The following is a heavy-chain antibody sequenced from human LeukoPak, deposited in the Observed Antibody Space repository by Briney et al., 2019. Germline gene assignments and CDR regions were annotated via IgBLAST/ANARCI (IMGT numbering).Heavy chain of an antibody. CDR3: ATGFGRQQLVGYYFDY. V-gene: IGHV1-24*01. CDR2: FDPEDGET. J-gene: IGHJ4*02. CDR1: GYTLTELS. Sequence: ASVKVSCKVSGYTLTELSMHWVRQAPGKGLEWMGGFDPEDGETIYAQKFQGRVTMTEDTSTDTAYMELSSLRSEDTAVYYCATGFGRQQLVGYYFDYWGQGTLVTVSS. D-gene: IGHD6-13*01.